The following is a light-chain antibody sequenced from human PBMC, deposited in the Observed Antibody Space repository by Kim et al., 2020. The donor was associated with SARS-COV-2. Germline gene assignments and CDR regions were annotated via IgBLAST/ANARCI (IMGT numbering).Light chain of an antibody. CDR1: QSISTY. V-gene: IGKV1-39*01. CDR2: AAS. CDR3: QQSYSTPPT. J-gene: IGKJ1*01. Sequence: DIQMTHSPSSLSASVGDRVTITCRASQSISTYLNWYQRKPGKAPKLLIFAASSLQTGVPSRFSGSGSGTDFTLTISSLQPEDFATYYCQQSYSTPPTFGQGTKVDIK.